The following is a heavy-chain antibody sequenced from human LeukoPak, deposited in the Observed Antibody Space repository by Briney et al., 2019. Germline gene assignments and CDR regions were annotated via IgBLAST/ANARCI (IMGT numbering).Heavy chain of an antibody. J-gene: IGHJ4*02. CDR1: GGSFSGYY. CDR2: INHSGST. Sequence: PSETLSLTCAVYGGSFSGYYWSWIRQPPGKGLEWIGEINHSGSTNYNPSLKSRVTISVDTSKNQFSLKLSSVTAADTAVYYCARASHNRRAIDYWGQGTLVTVSS. D-gene: IGHD2/OR15-2a*01. CDR3: ARASHNRRAIDY. V-gene: IGHV4-34*01.